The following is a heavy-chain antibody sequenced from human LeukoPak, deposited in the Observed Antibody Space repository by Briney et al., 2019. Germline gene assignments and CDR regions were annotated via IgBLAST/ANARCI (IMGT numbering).Heavy chain of an antibody. J-gene: IGHJ5*02. D-gene: IGHD2-15*01. V-gene: IGHV1-69*05. CDR2: IIPIFGTA. CDR1: GGTFSSYA. Sequence: GSSVKVSCKASGGTFSSYAISWVRQAPGQGLEWMGRIIPIFGTANYAQKSQGRVTITTDESTSTAYMELSSLRSEDTAVYYCARSIVVVVAALNWFDPWGQGTLVTVSS. CDR3: ARSIVVVVAALNWFDP.